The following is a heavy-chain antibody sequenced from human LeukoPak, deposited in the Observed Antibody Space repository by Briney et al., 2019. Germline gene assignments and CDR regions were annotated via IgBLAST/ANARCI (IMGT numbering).Heavy chain of an antibody. CDR2: IYSGGNT. V-gene: IGHV3-66*02. CDR1: GFTVSSVY. D-gene: IGHD1-26*01. J-gene: IGHJ4*02. Sequence: GGSLRLSCAASGFTVSSVYMTWVRQAPGKGLEWVSVIYSGGNTYYTDSVKGRFTISRDNSKNTLYLQMNGLRVDDTAAYYCASNGGNSGSFLQLDYWGQGTLLTVSS. CDR3: ASNGGNSGSFLQLDY.